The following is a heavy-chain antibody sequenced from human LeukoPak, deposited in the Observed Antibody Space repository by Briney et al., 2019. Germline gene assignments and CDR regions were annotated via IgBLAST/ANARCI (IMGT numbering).Heavy chain of an antibody. CDR1: GGTFSSYA. D-gene: IGHD3-22*01. CDR2: IIPIFGTA. Sequence: EASVKVSCKASGGTFSSYAISWVRQAPGQGLEWMGRIIPIFGTANYAQKFQGRVTITTDESTSTAYMELSSLRSEDTAVYYCARENYYDSSGIFDYWGQGTLVTVSS. CDR3: ARENYYDSSGIFDY. V-gene: IGHV1-69*05. J-gene: IGHJ4*02.